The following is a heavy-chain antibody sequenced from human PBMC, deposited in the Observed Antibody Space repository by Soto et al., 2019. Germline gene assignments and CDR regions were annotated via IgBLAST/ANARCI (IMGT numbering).Heavy chain of an antibody. D-gene: IGHD2-15*01. CDR2: ISGGGGRI. J-gene: IGHJ4*02. Sequence: EVQVLESGGGLVQPGGSLRLSCAASGFTFSSYAMSWVRQAPGKGLEWVSVISGGGGRIFYADSVKGRFTIYRDNSKNTVYLQMNSLRDEDTAIYHCAKELLLERGDFDYWGQGTLVTVSS. CDR3: AKELLLERGDFDY. V-gene: IGHV3-23*01. CDR1: GFTFSSYA.